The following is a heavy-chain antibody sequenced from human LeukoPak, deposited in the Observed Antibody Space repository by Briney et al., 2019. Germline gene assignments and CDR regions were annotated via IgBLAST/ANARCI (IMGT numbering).Heavy chain of an antibody. Sequence: GRSLRLSCAASGFTFSSYGMHWVRQAPGKGLEWVAVIPYDGSNKYYADSVKGRFTISRDNSKNTLYLQMNSLRAEDTAVYYCSSDGGKNFDYWGQGTLVTVSS. V-gene: IGHV3-30*03. J-gene: IGHJ4*02. CDR1: GFTFSSYG. D-gene: IGHD4-23*01. CDR3: SSDGGKNFDY. CDR2: IPYDGSNK.